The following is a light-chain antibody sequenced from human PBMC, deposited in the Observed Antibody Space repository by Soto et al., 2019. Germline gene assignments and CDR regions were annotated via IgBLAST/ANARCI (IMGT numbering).Light chain of an antibody. CDR1: QSVSNNY. CDR3: QQYATSFS. V-gene: IGKV3-20*01. Sequence: EIVLTQSPGTLSLSPGERATLSCRASQSVSNNYLAWYQQKPGQAPSLLIYRASSRATGIPDRFSGNGSGTDFTLAIRRLDPEDFAVYYCQQYATSFSFGQGTKLEI. J-gene: IGKJ2*03. CDR2: RAS.